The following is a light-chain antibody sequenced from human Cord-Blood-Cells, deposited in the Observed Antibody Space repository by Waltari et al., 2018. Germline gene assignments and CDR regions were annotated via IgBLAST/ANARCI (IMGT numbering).Light chain of an antibody. J-gene: IGKJ1*01. CDR2: AAS. Sequence: DIQMTQSPSSLSASVGDRVTITCRASQSISSYLNWYQQKPGKVPKLLIYAASSFQSGVPSRFSGSGSGTDFTLTISSLQPEDFATYFCQQSYSTPWTFGQGTKVEIK. CDR3: QQSYSTPWT. CDR1: QSISSY. V-gene: IGKV1-39*01.